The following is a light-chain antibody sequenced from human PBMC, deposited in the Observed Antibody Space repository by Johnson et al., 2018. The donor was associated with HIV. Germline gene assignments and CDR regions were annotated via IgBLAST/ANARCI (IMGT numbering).Light chain of an antibody. Sequence: VLTQPPSVSAAPGQKVTISCSGSSSNIGNNYVSWYQQLPGRAPKLLIYDNNKRPSGIPDRFSGSKSGTSATLGITGLQTGDEADYYCGTWDSSLRVGFFGTGSKVTVL. CDR3: GTWDSSLRVGF. CDR2: DNN. V-gene: IGLV1-51*01. CDR1: SSNIGNNY. J-gene: IGLJ1*01.